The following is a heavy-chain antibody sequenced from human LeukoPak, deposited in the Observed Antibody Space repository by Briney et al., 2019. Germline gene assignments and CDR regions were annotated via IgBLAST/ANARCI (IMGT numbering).Heavy chain of an antibody. J-gene: IGHJ4*02. CDR1: GYSFTDYW. CDR2: VYPGDSTT. D-gene: IGHD4-17*01. CDR3: AIHDYSDMTGY. Sequence: PGESLKISCQASGYSFTDYWIGWVRPVPGGGLDWMGIVYPGDSTTRYGPSFQGHVTISADESTTTAYLQWTTLQASDTAIYYCAIHDYSDMTGYWGQGTLVTVSS. V-gene: IGHV5-51*01.